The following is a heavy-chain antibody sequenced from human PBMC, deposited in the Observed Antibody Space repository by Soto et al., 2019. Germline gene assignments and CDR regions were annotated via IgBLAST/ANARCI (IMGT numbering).Heavy chain of an antibody. D-gene: IGHD3-16*01. CDR3: ERVSYHYVWGSSTGMAV. CDR2: ISYNGNP. J-gene: IGHJ6*02. V-gene: IGHV4-59*01. Sequence: QVQLQESGPGLVKPAETLSLTCSVSVVSISSNDWIWIRQPPGKGLEYIGYISYNGNPNYKPSLQSRVTISVDTSKNQFTLKISSVTAADTAVYYGERVSYHYVWGSSTGMAVWGQGTTVTVSS. CDR1: VVSISSND.